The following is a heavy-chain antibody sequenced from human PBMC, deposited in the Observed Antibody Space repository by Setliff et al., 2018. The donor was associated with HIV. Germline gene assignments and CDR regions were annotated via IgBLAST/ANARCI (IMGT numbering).Heavy chain of an antibody. J-gene: IGHJ6*02. Sequence: KPSETLSLTCTLSGGSISSGAYYWTWIRQHPGKGLEWIGYIYYSGSTYCNPSLKSRLTISLDTSSNQFSLRLSSVTAADTAVYYCTRDRSDFHYHGMDVWGQGTTVTV. CDR1: GGSISSGAYY. CDR3: TRDRSDFHYHGMDV. D-gene: IGHD2-21*02. CDR2: IYYSGST. V-gene: IGHV4-31*03.